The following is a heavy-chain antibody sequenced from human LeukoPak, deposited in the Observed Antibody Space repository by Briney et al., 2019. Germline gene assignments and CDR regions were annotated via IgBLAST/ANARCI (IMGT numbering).Heavy chain of an antibody. J-gene: IGHJ4*02. CDR1: GFTFGSHS. V-gene: IGHV3-21*01. CDR3: ARDPDYSNYVRYFDY. Sequence: GGSLRLSCAASGFTFGSHSMNWVRQAPGKGLEWVSSISSSSSYIYYADSVKGRFTISRDNAKNSLYLQMNSLRAEDTAVYYCARDPDYSNYVRYFDYWGQGTLVTVSS. D-gene: IGHD4-11*01. CDR2: ISSSSSYI.